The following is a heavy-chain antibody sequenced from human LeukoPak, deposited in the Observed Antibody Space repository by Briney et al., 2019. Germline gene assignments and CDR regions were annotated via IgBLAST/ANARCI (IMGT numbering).Heavy chain of an antibody. CDR2: IYTGGTP. CDR1: GFTVSSNY. Sequence: GGSLRLSCAASGFTVSSNYMSWVRQAPGKGLEWVSVIYTGGTPYYADSVKSRFTISRDNSKNTLYLQMNSLRAEDTAVYYCAKSGKPFDYWGQGTLVTVSS. J-gene: IGHJ4*02. V-gene: IGHV3-66*01. CDR3: AKSGKPFDY.